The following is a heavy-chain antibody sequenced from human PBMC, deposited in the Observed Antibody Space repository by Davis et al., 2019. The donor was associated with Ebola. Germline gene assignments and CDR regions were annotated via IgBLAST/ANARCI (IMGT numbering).Heavy chain of an antibody. CDR2: IYTGDSDT. CDR3: ASLRRTITGMDDGFDI. V-gene: IGHV5-51*01. Sequence: GESLKISCKDSGNSFTSHWIGWVRQMPGKGLEWMGIIYTGDSDTRYSPSFRGQVTISADKSTKTAFLQWSSLKASDTAMYYCASLRRTITGMDDGFDIWGQGKMVTVCS. J-gene: IGHJ3*02. D-gene: IGHD1-20*01. CDR1: GNSFTSHW.